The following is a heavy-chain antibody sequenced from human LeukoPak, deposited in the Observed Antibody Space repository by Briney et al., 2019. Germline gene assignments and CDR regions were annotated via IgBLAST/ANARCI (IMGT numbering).Heavy chain of an antibody. J-gene: IGHJ4*02. CDR1: GFTFSSYD. Sequence: PGGSLRLSCAASGFTFSSYDMHWVRQAPGKGLEWVSAICTAGDPHYPGSVKGRFTISRENAKNSLYLQMNSLRAGDTAVYYCARAGCSGGSCYGYFDYWGQGTLVTVSS. D-gene: IGHD2-15*01. V-gene: IGHV3-13*05. CDR2: ICTAGDP. CDR3: ARAGCSGGSCYGYFDY.